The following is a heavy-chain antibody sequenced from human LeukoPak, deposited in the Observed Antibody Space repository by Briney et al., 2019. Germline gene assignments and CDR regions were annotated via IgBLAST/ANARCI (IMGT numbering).Heavy chain of an antibody. J-gene: IGHJ4*02. V-gene: IGHV3-23*01. D-gene: IGHD2-21*01. CDR1: GFTFSSYA. Sequence: PGGSLRLSCAPSGFTFSSYAMSWVRQAPGKGLEWVSSISGGGGSTYSADSVQGRFTISRDNSKNTLYLQMNSLRAEDTAVYYCARDLCGDCYYFDYWGQGTLVTVSS. CDR3: ARDLCGDCYYFDY. CDR2: ISGGGGST.